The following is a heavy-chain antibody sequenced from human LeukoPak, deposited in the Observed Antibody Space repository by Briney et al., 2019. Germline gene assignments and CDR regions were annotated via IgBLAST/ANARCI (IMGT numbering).Heavy chain of an antibody. D-gene: IGHD3-3*01. V-gene: IGHV1-8*01. CDR1: GYTFTSYD. CDR2: MNPNSGNT. CDR3: ARVGQYYDFWSGYWFDP. J-gene: IGHJ5*02. Sequence: ASVKVSCKASGYTFTSYDINWVRQATGQGLEWMGWMNPNSGNTGYAQKFQGRVTMTRNTSISTAYMELSSLRSEDTAVYYCARVGQYYDFWSGYWFDPWGQGTLVTVSS.